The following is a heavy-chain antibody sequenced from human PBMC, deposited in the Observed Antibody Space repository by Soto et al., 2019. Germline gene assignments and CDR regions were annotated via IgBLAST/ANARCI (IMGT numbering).Heavy chain of an antibody. CDR1: GVIFSTYG. CDR3: TKEYIVGTTWGYFES. Sequence: QVQLVQSGGGVVQPGSSLRLSCVASGVIFSTYGMHWVRQVPGKGLEWVAHISYDGSNEYYADSVKGRFTVSRDNAKNTLDLQMTGLKTEDTALYYCTKEYIVGTTWGYFESWGQGALGIVAS. V-gene: IGHV3-30*18. J-gene: IGHJ4*02. CDR2: ISYDGSNE. D-gene: IGHD1-1*01.